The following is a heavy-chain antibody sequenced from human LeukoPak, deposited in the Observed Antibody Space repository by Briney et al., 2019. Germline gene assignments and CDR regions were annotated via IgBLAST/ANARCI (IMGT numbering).Heavy chain of an antibody. CDR3: ARDLYGVSHDY. J-gene: IGHJ4*02. CDR1: GFTVSGNY. Sequence: GGSLRLSCAASGFTVSGNYMNWVRQAPGKGLEWVSVIYSSGSTYYADSVKGRFTISRDNSKNTLYLQMNSLRAEDTAVYYCARDLYGVSHDYWGQGTLVTVSS. CDR2: IYSSGST. V-gene: IGHV3-53*01. D-gene: IGHD4-17*01.